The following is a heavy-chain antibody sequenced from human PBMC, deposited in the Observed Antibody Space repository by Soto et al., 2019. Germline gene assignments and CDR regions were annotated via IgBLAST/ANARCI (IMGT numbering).Heavy chain of an antibody. CDR3: ARVEPANSGDDSDYYHYYLDC. V-gene: IGHV4-59*01. J-gene: IGHJ6*03. D-gene: IGHD5-12*01. CDR1: GGSISSYY. CDR2: IYYSGST. Sequence: TSETLSLTCTVSGGSISSYYWSWIRQPPGKGLEWIGYIYYSGSTNYNPSLKSRVTISVDTSKNQFSLKLSSVTAADTAVYYCARVEPANSGDDSDYYHYYLDCWGKGTTVTVSS.